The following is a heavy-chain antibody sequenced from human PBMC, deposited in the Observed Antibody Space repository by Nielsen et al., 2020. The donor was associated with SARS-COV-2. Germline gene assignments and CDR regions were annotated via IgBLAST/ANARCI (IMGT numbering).Heavy chain of an antibody. CDR3: AKGERGISIVFES. V-gene: IGHV3-23*01. CDR1: GFTFSDYA. J-gene: IGHJ4*02. Sequence: GESLKISCAASGFTFSDYAMAWVRQAPGKGLEWVSAIRTSGGTTYYADSVKGRCTISRDNSKNTLYLQMNSLRAEDTAQYYCAKGERGISIVFESWGQGTLVTVSS. D-gene: IGHD3-3*02. CDR2: IRTSGGTT.